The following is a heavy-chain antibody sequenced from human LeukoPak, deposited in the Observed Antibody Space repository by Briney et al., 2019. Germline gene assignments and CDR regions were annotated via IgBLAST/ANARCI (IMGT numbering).Heavy chain of an antibody. V-gene: IGHV1-69*13. CDR1: GYTFTSYA. J-gene: IGHJ5*02. Sequence: ASVKVSCKASGYTFTSYAMNWVRQAPGQGLEWMGGIIPIFGTANYAQKFQGRVTITADESTSTAYMELSSLRSEDTAMYYCMRDAYASSWLWGFDPWGQGTLVTVSS. CDR2: IIPIFGTA. D-gene: IGHD6-13*01. CDR3: MRDAYASSWLWGFDP.